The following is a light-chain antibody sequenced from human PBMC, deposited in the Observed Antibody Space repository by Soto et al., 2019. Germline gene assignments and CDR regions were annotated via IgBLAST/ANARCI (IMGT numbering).Light chain of an antibody. CDR3: QQYNNWPRT. J-gene: IGKJ4*02. Sequence: TRSPRALSVSRDPRCILSCRTTQRISSSYLAWYQQKPGQAHRLLIYGASSRATGVPARFSGSGSGTEFTLTISGLQSEDFAVYYCQQYNNWPRTVGEGTKVDIK. V-gene: IGKV3-15*01. CDR1: QRISSSY. CDR2: GAS.